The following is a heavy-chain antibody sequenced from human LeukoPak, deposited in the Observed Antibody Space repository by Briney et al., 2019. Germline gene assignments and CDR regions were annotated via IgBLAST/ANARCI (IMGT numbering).Heavy chain of an antibody. CDR2: IIPIFGTA. D-gene: IGHD4-17*01. Sequence: SVKVSCKASGGTFSSYAISWVRQAPGQGLEWMGGIIPIFGTANYAQKFQGRVTITADESTSTAYMELSSLRSEDTAVYYCARGPYGDYDQDYYYYGMDVWGKGTTVTVSS. V-gene: IGHV1-69*13. CDR3: ARGPYGDYDQDYYYYGMDV. CDR1: GGTFSSYA. J-gene: IGHJ6*04.